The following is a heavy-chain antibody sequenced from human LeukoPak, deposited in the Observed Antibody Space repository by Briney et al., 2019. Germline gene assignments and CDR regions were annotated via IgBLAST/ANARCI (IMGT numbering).Heavy chain of an antibody. Sequence: GGSLRLSCAASGFTFSSYWMSWVRQAPGKGLEWVANIKQDGSEKYYVDSVKGRFTISRDNAKNSLYLQMNSLRAEDTAVYYCARWNIVVVPAAGSPLLYNWFDPWGQGTLVTVSS. CDR3: ARWNIVVVPAAGSPLLYNWFDP. J-gene: IGHJ5*02. V-gene: IGHV3-7*01. D-gene: IGHD2-2*01. CDR1: GFTFSSYW. CDR2: IKQDGSEK.